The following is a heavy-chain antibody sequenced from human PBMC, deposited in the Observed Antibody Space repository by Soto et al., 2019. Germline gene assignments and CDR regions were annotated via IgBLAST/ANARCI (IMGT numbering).Heavy chain of an antibody. CDR2: IYSGGST. CDR1: GFTVSSNY. V-gene: IGHV3-66*01. D-gene: IGHD4-17*01. J-gene: IGHJ4*02. CDR3: ARDYSTVTTHFDY. Sequence: GSLRLSCAASGFTVSSNYMSWVRQAPGKGLEWVSVIYSGGSTYYADSVKGRFTISRDNSKNTLYLQMNSLRAEDTAVYYCARDYSTVTTHFDYWGQGTLVTVSS.